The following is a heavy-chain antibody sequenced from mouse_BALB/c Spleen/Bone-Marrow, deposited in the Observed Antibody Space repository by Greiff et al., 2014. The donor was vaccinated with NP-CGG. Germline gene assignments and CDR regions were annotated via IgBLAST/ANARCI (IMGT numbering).Heavy chain of an antibody. CDR2: IYPGDGDT. CDR3: ARGGISVDY. CDR1: GYAFSVYW. V-gene: IGHV1-80*01. Sequence: VQRVESGAELVRPGSSVKISCKASGYAFSVYWMNWVKQRPGQGLEWIGQIYPGDGDTNYNGKFKGRATLTADKSSNTAYMQLSSLTSEDSAVYSCARGGISVDYWGQGTTLTVSS. J-gene: IGHJ2*01.